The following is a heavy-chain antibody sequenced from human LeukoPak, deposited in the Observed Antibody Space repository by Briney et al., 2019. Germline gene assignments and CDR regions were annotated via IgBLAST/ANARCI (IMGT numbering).Heavy chain of an antibody. CDR2: INQDGSEE. CDR3: ARWNMELERNAFDF. J-gene: IGHJ3*01. CDR1: GFTFRTYW. D-gene: IGHD4/OR15-4a*01. V-gene: IGHV3-7*01. Sequence: PGGSLRLSCAASGFTFRTYWMSWIRQALGNEPEWVADINQDGSEEYYLQSVQGRFTVSRDNAQNAVFLQMTYLRAVDTAVYYSARWNMELERNAFDFWGQGTVVTVSS.